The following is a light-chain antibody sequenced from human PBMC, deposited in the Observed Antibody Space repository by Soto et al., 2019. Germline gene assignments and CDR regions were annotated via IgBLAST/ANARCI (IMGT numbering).Light chain of an antibody. CDR2: DAS. CDR1: QSVSTNY. V-gene: IGKV3D-20*01. Sequence: EIVLTQSPATLSLSPGERATLSCGASQSVSTNYVAWYQKKPGLAPRLLIYDASTRATAISDRFTGCGSGTDFTLTISRVESEDFAVYYCQQYGSTPTFGGGTKVEIK. J-gene: IGKJ4*01. CDR3: QQYGSTPT.